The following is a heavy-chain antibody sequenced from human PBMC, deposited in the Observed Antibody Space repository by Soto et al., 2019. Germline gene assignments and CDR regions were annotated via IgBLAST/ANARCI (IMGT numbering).Heavy chain of an antibody. CDR2: SYYSGST. J-gene: IGHJ4*02. CDR1: GGSISSYY. CDR3: ARGPYSTLFDY. Sequence: QVQLQESGPGLVKPSETLSLTCTVSGGSISSYYWSWIRQPPGKGLEWIGYSYYSGSTNYNPSLKSRVTISVDTSKNQFSLKLSSVSAADTDVYYCARGPYSTLFDYWGQGTLVTVSS. V-gene: IGHV4-59*01. D-gene: IGHD6-13*01.